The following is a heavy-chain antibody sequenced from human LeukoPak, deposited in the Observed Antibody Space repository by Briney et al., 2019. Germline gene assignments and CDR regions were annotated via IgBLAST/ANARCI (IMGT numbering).Heavy chain of an antibody. V-gene: IGHV1-2*02. D-gene: IGHD2/OR15-2a*01. J-gene: IGHJ5*02. CDR2: INPNSGGT. CDR1: VYTFTGYY. Sequence: ASVKVSCKGSVYTFTGYYVHWVRQAPRQGLEWMGWINPNSGGTNYAQKFQGRVTMTRDTSISTAYMELSRLRSDDTAVYYCARAVIRGNWFDPWGQGTLVTVSS. CDR3: ARAVIRGNWFDP.